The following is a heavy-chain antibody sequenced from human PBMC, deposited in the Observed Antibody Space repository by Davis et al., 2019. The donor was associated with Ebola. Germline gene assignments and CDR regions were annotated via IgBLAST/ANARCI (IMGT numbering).Heavy chain of an antibody. D-gene: IGHD4/OR15-4a*01. V-gene: IGHV1-8*02. CDR2: MNPDSGNT. Sequence: AASVKVSCKASGGTFSSYAISWVRQAPGQGLEWMGWMNPDSGNTGYASKFQGRVTMTRNNSITTAYMELSSLRFEDTAVYYCARPIEKRCSPGCFDLWGRGTLVTVSS. CDR3: ARPIEKRCSPGCFDL. CDR1: GGTFSSYA. J-gene: IGHJ2*01.